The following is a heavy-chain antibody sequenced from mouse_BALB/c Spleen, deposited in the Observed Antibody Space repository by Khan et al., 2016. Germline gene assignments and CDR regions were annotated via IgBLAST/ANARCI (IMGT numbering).Heavy chain of an antibody. D-gene: IGHD1-1*02. CDR2: IWGDGSP. CDR1: GFSLTGYG. V-gene: IGHV2-6-7*01. J-gene: IGHJ4*01. Sequence: QVQLKESGPGLVAPSQSLSITCTVSGFSLTGYGVNWVRQPPGKGLEWLGMIWGDGSPDYNSALKSRLSISKDNSKSQVFFKMNSLQTDDTARYYGIRVWGDYWGQGTSVTVSS. CDR3: IRVWGDY.